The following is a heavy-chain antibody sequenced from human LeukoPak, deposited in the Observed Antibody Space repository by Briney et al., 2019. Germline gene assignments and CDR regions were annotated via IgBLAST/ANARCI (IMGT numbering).Heavy chain of an antibody. V-gene: IGHV3-7*03. CDR1: DGSFSGYY. CDR2: IKQDGSEE. J-gene: IGHJ4*02. Sequence: ETLSLTCAVYDGSFSGYYWSWIRQPPGKGLEWVANIKQDGSEEYHVDSVKGRFTISRDNAKNSLYLQMNSLRAEDTAVYYCARRYFDYWGQGILVTVSS. CDR3: ARRYFDY.